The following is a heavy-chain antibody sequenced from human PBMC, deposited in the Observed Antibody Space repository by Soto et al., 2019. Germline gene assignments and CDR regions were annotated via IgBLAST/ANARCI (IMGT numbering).Heavy chain of an antibody. CDR2: FDPEDAET. V-gene: IGHV1-24*01. Sequence: GTSVKVSCKVSGYTLTELSMHWVRQPPGKGLEWMGGFDPEDAETIYARRFQGRVTMTEYTSADTAYMELSSLRSEDTAVYYCAAGVVPYGMDVWGQGTTVTVSS. J-gene: IGHJ6*02. CDR3: AAGVVPYGMDV. D-gene: IGHD2-15*01. CDR1: GYTLTELS.